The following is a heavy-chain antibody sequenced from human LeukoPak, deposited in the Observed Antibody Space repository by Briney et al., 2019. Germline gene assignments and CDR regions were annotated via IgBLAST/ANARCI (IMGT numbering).Heavy chain of an antibody. CDR2: ISGSVGST. CDR1: GFTFSSYA. CDR3: ASTVTAYFDY. Sequence: PGGSLRLSCAASGFTFSSYAMSWVRQAPGKGLEWVSAISGSVGSTYYADSVKGRFTISRDNSKNTLYLQMNSLRAEDTAVYYCASTVTAYFDYWGQGTLVTVSS. D-gene: IGHD4-17*01. J-gene: IGHJ4*02. V-gene: IGHV3-23*01.